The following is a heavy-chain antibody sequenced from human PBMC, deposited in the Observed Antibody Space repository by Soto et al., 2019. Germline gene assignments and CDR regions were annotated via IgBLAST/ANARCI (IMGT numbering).Heavy chain of an antibody. D-gene: IGHD2-2*01. J-gene: IGHJ4*02. V-gene: IGHV3-48*01. CDR3: ARDLVVVVPAATTFDY. CDR1: GFTCSTYS. CDR2: ISSSSSTI. Sequence: PGGSLSLSCAASGFTCSTYSTNWVRQAPGKGLEGVSYISSSSSTIYYADSVKGRFTISRDNAKNSLYLQMNSLRAEDTAAYYCARDLVVVVPAATTFDYWGQGTLVTVSS.